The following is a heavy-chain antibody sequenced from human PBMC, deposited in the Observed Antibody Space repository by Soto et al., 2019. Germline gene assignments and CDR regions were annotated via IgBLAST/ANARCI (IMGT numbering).Heavy chain of an antibody. CDR3: ARGLTDSPPPITMVRGVISRFDP. D-gene: IGHD3-10*01. CDR1: GYTFTGCY. J-gene: IGHJ5*02. CDR2: INPNSGGT. V-gene: IGHV1-2*04. Sequence: ASVKVSCKASGYTFTGCYMHWVRQAPGQGLEWMGWINPNSGGTNYAQKFQGWVTMTRDTSISTAYMELSRLRSDDTAVYYCARGLTDSPPPITMVRGVISRFDPWGQGTLVTVSS.